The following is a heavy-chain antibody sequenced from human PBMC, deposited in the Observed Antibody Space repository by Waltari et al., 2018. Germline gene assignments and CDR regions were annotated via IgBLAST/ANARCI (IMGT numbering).Heavy chain of an antibody. CDR1: SYPITDGYH. D-gene: IGHD4-17*01. Sequence: QVQLQESGPGLVKPSETLSLTCIVSSYPITDGYHWGWLRQTPGQGLEWLGSIHHSGSAYYNAPLKSRATMSVDTSKNQFSLRLRSVTAADTALYYCAREVAYGDYLGRFDIWGQGTTVTVSS. V-gene: IGHV4-38-2*02. J-gene: IGHJ3*02. CDR3: AREVAYGDYLGRFDI. CDR2: IHHSGSA.